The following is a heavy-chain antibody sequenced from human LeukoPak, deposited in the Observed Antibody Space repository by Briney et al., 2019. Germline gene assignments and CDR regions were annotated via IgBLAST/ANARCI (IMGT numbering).Heavy chain of an antibody. Sequence: SETLSLTCAVYGGSFSGYYWSWIRQPPGKGLEWIGEINHSGSTNYNPSLRSRVTISVDTSNNQFSLKLSSVTAADTAAYYCAREYCSSASCSPYYYSYMDVWGKGTTVTVSS. CDR3: AREYCSSASCSPYYYSYMDV. V-gene: IGHV4-34*01. J-gene: IGHJ6*03. D-gene: IGHD2-2*01. CDR1: GGSFSGYY. CDR2: INHSGST.